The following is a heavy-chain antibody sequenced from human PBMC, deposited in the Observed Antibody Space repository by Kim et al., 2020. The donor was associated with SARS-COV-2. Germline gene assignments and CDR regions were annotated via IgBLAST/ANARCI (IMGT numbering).Heavy chain of an antibody. J-gene: IGHJ3*02. CDR3: ARVATYCGGDCYSNDAFDI. D-gene: IGHD2-21*02. CDR1: GFTFSSYS. CDR2: ISSSSSYI. Sequence: GGSLRLSCAASGFTFSSYSMNWVRQAPGKGLEWVSSISSSSSYIYYADSVKGRFTISRDNAKNSLYLQMNSLRAEDTAVYYCARVATYCGGDCYSNDAFDIWGQGTMVTVSS. V-gene: IGHV3-21*01.